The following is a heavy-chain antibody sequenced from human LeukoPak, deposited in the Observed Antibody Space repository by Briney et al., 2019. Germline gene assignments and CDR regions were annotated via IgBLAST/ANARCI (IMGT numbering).Heavy chain of an antibody. CDR2: TRNKANSYTT. CDR1: GFTFSDHY. V-gene: IGHV3-72*01. J-gene: IGHJ3*02. D-gene: IGHD2-15*01. CDR3: ARVGASSGAFDI. Sequence: PGGSLRLSCAASGFTFSDHYMDWVRQAPGKGLEWVGRTRNKANSYTTEYAASVKGRFTISRDDSKNSLYLQMNSLKTEDTAVYYCARVGASSGAFDIWGQGTMATVSS.